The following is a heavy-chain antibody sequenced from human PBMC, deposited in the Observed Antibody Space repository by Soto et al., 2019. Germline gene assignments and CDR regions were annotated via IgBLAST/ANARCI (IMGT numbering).Heavy chain of an antibody. J-gene: IGHJ4*02. CDR3: ARVTGYYYVDY. D-gene: IGHD3-9*01. V-gene: IGHV1-3*01. CDR2: INAGNGNT. CDR1: GYTFTRYA. Sequence: ASVKVSCKASGYTFTRYAMHWVRQAPGQRLEWMGWINAGNGNTKYSQKFQGRVTITRDTSASTAYMELSSLRSEDTAVYYCARVTGYYYVDYWGQGTLVTVSS.